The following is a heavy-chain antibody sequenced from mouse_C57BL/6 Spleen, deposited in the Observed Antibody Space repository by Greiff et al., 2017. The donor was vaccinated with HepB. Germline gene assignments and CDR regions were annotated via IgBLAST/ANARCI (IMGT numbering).Heavy chain of an antibody. V-gene: IGHV5-6*02. Sequence: DVMLVESGGDLVKPGGSLKLSCAASGFTFSSYGMSWVRQTPDKRLEWVATISSGGSYTYYPDSVKGRFTISRDNAKNTLYLQMSSLKSEDTAMYYCARHEFITTVVPWYFDVWGTGTTVTVSS. D-gene: IGHD1-1*01. CDR3: ARHEFITTVVPWYFDV. CDR2: ISSGGSYT. CDR1: GFTFSSYG. J-gene: IGHJ1*03.